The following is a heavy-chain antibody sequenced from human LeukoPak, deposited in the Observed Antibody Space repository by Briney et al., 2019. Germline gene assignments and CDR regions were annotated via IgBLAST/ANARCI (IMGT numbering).Heavy chain of an antibody. V-gene: IGHV6-1*01. D-gene: IGHD3-16*01. CDR1: GHSVPSSSVP. Sequence: SQTLSLTCAISGHSVPSSSVPWNWIRQSPPRGLEWLGRTYYSSKWHNDYAESAKSRLTINPDTSKNQFSLQLNSVTPEDTAVYYCARGLPQYFDLWGRGTLVTVSS. CDR2: TYYSSKWHN. CDR3: ARGLPQYFDL. J-gene: IGHJ2*01.